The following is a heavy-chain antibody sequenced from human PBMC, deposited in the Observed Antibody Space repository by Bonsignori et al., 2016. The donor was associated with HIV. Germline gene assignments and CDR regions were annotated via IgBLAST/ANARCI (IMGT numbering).Heavy chain of an antibody. J-gene: IGHJ3*02. D-gene: IGHD6-19*01. V-gene: IGHV1-18*01. CDR3: ARYELYSSYAFDI. Sequence: WVRQAPGQGLEWMGWISAYNGNTNYAQKLQGRVTMTTDTSTSTAYMELRSLRSDDTAVYYCARYELYSSYAFDIWGQGTMVTVSS. CDR2: ISAYNGNT.